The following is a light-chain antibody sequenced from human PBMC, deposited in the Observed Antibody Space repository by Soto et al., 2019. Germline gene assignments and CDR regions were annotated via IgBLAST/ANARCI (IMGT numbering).Light chain of an antibody. CDR2: GAS. J-gene: IGKJ1*01. Sequence: EIVLTQSPGTLSLSPGERATLSCRASQSVSSSYLAWYQQKPGQSPRLLIFGASSRATGTPDRFSGSGSGTDFTLTISRLEPEDFALYYCQQYDTSPRTFGQVTKVDIK. V-gene: IGKV3-20*01. CDR1: QSVSSSY. CDR3: QQYDTSPRT.